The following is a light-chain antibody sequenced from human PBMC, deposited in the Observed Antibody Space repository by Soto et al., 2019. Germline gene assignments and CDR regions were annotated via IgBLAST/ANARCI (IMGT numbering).Light chain of an antibody. Sequence: EIVLTQSPATLSLSGGERATLSCRASQSVSSYLAWYQQKPGQAPRLLIYDASNRATGIPARFSGSGSGTDFTLTISSLEPEDFAVYYCQQRSNWPSITFGQGTRLEIK. CDR1: QSVSSY. J-gene: IGKJ5*01. CDR3: QQRSNWPSIT. V-gene: IGKV3-11*01. CDR2: DAS.